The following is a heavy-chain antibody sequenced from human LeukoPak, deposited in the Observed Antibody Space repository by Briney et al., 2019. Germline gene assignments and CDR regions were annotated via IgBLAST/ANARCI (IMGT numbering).Heavy chain of an antibody. CDR3: AREKLSFFDSSGYFDH. CDR2: ISSSGSAI. V-gene: IGHV3-48*03. D-gene: IGHD3-22*01. Sequence: PGGSLRLSCAASGFTFSSYEMNWVRQAPGKGLEWVSFISSSGSAIHYADSVRGRFTISRDNAKNSLFLQMSRLRAEGTAVYYCAREKLSFFDSSGYFDHWGQGTLVTVSS. CDR1: GFTFSSYE. J-gene: IGHJ4*02.